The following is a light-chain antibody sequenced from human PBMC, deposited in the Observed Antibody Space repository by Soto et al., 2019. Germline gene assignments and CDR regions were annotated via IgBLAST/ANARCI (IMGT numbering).Light chain of an antibody. J-gene: IGKJ2*01. CDR2: DAS. Sequence: EIVLTQSPATLSLSPGERATLSCRASQSVSSYLAWYQQKPGQAPRLLIYDASNSATGIPARFSVSGSGTDFTLTISSLEPEDFAVYYCQPRSNCPYTFGKGTKLEIK. CDR3: QPRSNCPYT. CDR1: QSVSSY. V-gene: IGKV3-11*01.